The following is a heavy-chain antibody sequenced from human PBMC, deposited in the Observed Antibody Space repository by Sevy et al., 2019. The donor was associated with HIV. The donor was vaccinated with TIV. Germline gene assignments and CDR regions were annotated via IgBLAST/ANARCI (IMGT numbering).Heavy chain of an antibody. CDR3: TTSQLRFLEWLARPSYGMDV. V-gene: IGHV3-15*01. CDR1: GFTFSNAW. CDR2: IKSKTDGGTT. Sequence: GGSLRLSCAASGFTFSNAWMSWVRQAPGKGLEWVGRIKSKTDGGTTDYAAPVKGRFTISRDDSKNTLYLKMNSLKTEDTAGYYCTTSQLRFLEWLARPSYGMDVWGQGTTVTVSS. D-gene: IGHD3-3*01. J-gene: IGHJ6*02.